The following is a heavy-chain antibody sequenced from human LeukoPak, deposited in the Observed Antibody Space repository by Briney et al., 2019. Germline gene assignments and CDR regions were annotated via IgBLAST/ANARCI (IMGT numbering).Heavy chain of an antibody. CDR2: ITRDEIT. D-gene: IGHD2-15*01. Sequence: PGGSLRLSCAASGFTFRNYWMHWVRQAPGKGLVWVSRITRDEITTYADSVKGRFTISRDNAKNMLYLQMISLRAEDTAVYYCARDRGYCSGGSCYASGFDYWGQGTLVTVSS. V-gene: IGHV3-74*01. CDR3: ARDRGYCSGGSCYASGFDY. J-gene: IGHJ4*02. CDR1: GFTFRNYW.